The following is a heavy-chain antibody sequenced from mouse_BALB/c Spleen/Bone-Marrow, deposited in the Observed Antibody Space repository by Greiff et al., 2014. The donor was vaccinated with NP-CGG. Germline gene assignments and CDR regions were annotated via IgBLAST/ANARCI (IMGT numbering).Heavy chain of an antibody. Sequence: EVKLVESGPELVKPGASVKISCKASGYTFTDYNMHWVKQSHGKSLEWIGYIYPYNGGTGYNQKFKCKATLTVDNSSSTAYMELRSLTSEDSAVYYCARSYGNWYFDVWGAGTTVTVSS. CDR1: GYTFTDYN. CDR3: ARSYGNWYFDV. CDR2: IYPYNGGT. V-gene: IGHV1S29*02. D-gene: IGHD2-10*02. J-gene: IGHJ1*01.